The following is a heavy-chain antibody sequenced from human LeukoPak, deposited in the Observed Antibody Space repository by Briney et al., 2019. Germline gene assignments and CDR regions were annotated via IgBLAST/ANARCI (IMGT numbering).Heavy chain of an antibody. J-gene: IGHJ6*03. V-gene: IGHV3-11*04. CDR3: ARDKEDIIVIPADVYYYYYYMDV. D-gene: IGHD2-2*01. CDR1: AFTFTDYY. CDR2: ISGSGGSI. Sequence: GGSLRLSCAASAFTFTDYYMSWIRQAPGKGLEWVSYISGSGGSIYYADSVKGRLTISRDNAKNSLYLQMNSLRAEDTAVYYCARDKEDIIVIPADVYYYYYYMDVWGKGTTVTVSS.